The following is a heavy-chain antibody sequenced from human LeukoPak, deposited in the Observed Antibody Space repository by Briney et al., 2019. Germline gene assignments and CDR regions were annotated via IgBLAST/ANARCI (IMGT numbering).Heavy chain of an antibody. CDR2: IIPIFGTA. V-gene: IGHV1-69*05. CDR1: GGTFSSYA. D-gene: IGHD2-15*01. CDR3: ARSPPGGSSSRGGWFDP. J-gene: IGHJ5*02. Sequence: ASVKVSCKASGGTFSSYAISWVRQAPGQGLEWMGGIIPIFGTANYAQKFQGRVTITTDESTSTAYMELSSLRSEDTAVYYCARSPPGGSSSRGGWFDPWGQGTLVTVSS.